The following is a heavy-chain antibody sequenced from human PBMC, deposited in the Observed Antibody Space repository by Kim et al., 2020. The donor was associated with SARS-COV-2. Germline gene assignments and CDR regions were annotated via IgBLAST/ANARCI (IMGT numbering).Heavy chain of an antibody. Sequence: GGSLRLSCAASGFTFSSFAMTWVRQAPGKGLELVSAISGSGDSTYYADSVKGRFTISRDNSKNTLYLQMNSLRGEDTALYYCAKFRGAESGAPDYWGQGTLVTVSS. V-gene: IGHV3-23*01. J-gene: IGHJ4*02. CDR1: GFTFSSFA. CDR2: ISGSGDST. CDR3: AKFRGAESGAPDY.